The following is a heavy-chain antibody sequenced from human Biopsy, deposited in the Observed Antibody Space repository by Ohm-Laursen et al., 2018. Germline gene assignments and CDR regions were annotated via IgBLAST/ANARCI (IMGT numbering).Heavy chain of an antibody. CDR1: VGTFSNYG. Sequence: SLVKVSCKASVGTFSNYGVNWVRQAPGQGFEWLGGNIPILGTGNYAQKFQDRVTVAADTSTSTATMELRSLRSDDTAVYYCATKLTGYFHHWGQGTLVIVSS. CDR3: ATKLTGYFHH. D-gene: IGHD3-9*01. V-gene: IGHV1-69*06. J-gene: IGHJ1*01. CDR2: NIPILGTG.